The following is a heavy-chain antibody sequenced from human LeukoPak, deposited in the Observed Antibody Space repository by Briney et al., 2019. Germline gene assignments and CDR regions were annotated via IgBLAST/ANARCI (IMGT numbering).Heavy chain of an antibody. CDR3: ARLRHCNSTTCYEGDYYYMDV. V-gene: IGHV4-39*01. Sequence: SETLSLTCTVSGGSITISNYYWGWIRQPPGKGLEWIVNIYYSGRTYYNPSLKSRVTTSVDTSKNQFSLKLSSVTAADTAVYFCARLRHCNSTTCYEGDYYYMDVWGKGTTVTVSS. J-gene: IGHJ6*03. D-gene: IGHD2-2*01. CDR2: IYYSGRT. CDR1: GGSITISNYY.